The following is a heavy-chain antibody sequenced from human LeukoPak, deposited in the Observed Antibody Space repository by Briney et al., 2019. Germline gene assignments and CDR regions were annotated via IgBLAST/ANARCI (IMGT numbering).Heavy chain of an antibody. CDR2: IYISGSGST. D-gene: IGHD3-10*01. CDR1: GGSISSYY. CDR3: ARGVTMVRQ. Sequence: SETLSLTCTVSGGSISSYYWSWIRQPAGKGLEWIGRIYISGSGSTNYNPSLKSRVTMSVDTSKNQFSLKLSSVTAADTAVYYCARGVTMVRQWGQGTLVTVSS. J-gene: IGHJ4*02. V-gene: IGHV4-4*07.